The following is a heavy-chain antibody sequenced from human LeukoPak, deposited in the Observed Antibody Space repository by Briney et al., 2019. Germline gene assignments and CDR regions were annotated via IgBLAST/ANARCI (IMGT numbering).Heavy chain of an antibody. D-gene: IGHD2-15*01. V-gene: IGHV3-23*01. J-gene: IGHJ4*02. CDR2: ISGSGGST. Sequence: GGSLRLSCAASGFTFSSYAMNWVRQAPGKGLEWVSAISGSGGSTYYADSVKGRFTISRDNSKNTLYLQVNSLSAEDTAVYYCAKALSHCSGGSCYSAVDYWGQGTLVTVSS. CDR1: GFTFSSYA. CDR3: AKALSHCSGGSCYSAVDY.